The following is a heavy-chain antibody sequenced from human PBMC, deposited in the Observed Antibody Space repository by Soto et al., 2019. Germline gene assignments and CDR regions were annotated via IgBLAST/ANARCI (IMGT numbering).Heavy chain of an antibody. J-gene: IGHJ4*02. CDR3: ARRGYCSNAACYTVDY. V-gene: IGHV5-51*01. Sequence: GESLKISCVGSGYSFTSYWIGWGRQMPGEGLEWMGIIYPGDSNTRYSPPFQGQVTISADKSISTAYRQWSSLKASDTAMYYCARRGYCSNAACYTVDYWGQGTLVTVSS. CDR1: GYSFTSYW. CDR2: IYPGDSNT. D-gene: IGHD2-2*02.